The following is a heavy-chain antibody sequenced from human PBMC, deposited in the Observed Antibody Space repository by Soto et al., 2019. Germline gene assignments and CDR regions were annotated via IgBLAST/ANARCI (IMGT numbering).Heavy chain of an antibody. J-gene: IGHJ5*02. CDR2: INHSGST. CDR3: ARGSYCTNGVCYTDWFDP. D-gene: IGHD2-8*01. V-gene: IGHV4-34*01. CDR1: GGSFSGYY. Sequence: KPSETLSLTCAVYGGSFSGYYWSWIRQPPGKGLEWIGEINHSGSTNYNPSLKSRVTISVDTSKNQFSLKLSSVTAADTAVYYCARGSYCTNGVCYTDWFDPWGQGTLVTVSS.